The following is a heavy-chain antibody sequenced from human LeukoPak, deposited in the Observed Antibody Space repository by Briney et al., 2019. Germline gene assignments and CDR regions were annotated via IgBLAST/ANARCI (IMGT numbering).Heavy chain of an antibody. Sequence: GESLKISCKGSGYSFTSYWIGWVRQMPGKGLEWMGIIYPGDSDTRYSPSFQGQVTISADKSISTAYLQWSSLKASDTAMYSCARGSPYRSPAAMGYFDYWGQGTLVTVSS. CDR1: GYSFTSYW. J-gene: IGHJ4*02. CDR2: IYPGDSDT. V-gene: IGHV5-51*01. D-gene: IGHD2-2*01. CDR3: ARGSPYRSPAAMGYFDY.